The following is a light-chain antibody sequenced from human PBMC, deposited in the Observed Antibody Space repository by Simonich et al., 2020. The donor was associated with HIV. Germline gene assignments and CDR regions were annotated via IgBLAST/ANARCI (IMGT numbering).Light chain of an antibody. CDR2: LGS. Sequence: DFVMTQSPLSLPVTPGEPASISCRFSQSLLHSNGYNSLDWYLQKPGQSPQLLIYLGSNRASGVPDRFSGSGSGTDFTLKISRVEAEDVGVYYCMQALQTPPTFGQGTRLEIK. J-gene: IGKJ5*01. CDR1: QSLLHSNGYNS. V-gene: IGKV2-28*01. CDR3: MQALQTPPT.